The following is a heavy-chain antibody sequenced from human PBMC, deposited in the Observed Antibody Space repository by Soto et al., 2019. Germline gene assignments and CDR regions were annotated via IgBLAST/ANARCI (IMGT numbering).Heavy chain of an antibody. CDR1: GYTFTAYY. CDR2: INPNSGGT. J-gene: IGHJ3*02. V-gene: IGHV1-2*02. CDR3: ALGAWELLGGAFDI. Sequence: ASVKVSCKASGYTFTAYYMHWVRQAPGRGLEWVGWINPNSGGTNYAQKFQGRVTMTRDTSISTAYMELSRLRSDDTAVYYCALGAWELLGGAFDIWGQGTMVTVSS. D-gene: IGHD1-26*01.